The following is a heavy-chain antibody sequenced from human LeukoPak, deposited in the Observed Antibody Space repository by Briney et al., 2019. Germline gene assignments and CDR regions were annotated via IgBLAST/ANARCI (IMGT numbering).Heavy chain of an antibody. CDR1: GFTFSYYG. D-gene: IGHD1-14*01. V-gene: IGHV3-33*01. Sequence: TGGSLRLSCTASGFTFSYYGIHWVRQAPGKGLEWVAIIWNDGSNKFYADSVRGRFTISRDNSKNTVYLQMNSLRVKDTAMYYCARHHEGQWGQGTLVTVSS. J-gene: IGHJ4*02. CDR3: ARHHEGQ. CDR2: IWNDGSNK.